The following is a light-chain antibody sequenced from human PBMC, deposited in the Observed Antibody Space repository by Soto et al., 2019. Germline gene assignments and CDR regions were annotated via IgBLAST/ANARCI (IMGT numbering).Light chain of an antibody. CDR2: DVS. V-gene: IGLV2-14*03. CDR1: SSDVGGYDY. Sequence: QSALTQPASVSGSPGQSITISCTGTSSDVGGYDYVSWYQKHPDKAPKLLIYDVSQRPSGVSNRFSGSKSGNTASLTISGLQAEDEGDYYCGSYTSRHDVAFGGGTKLTVL. J-gene: IGLJ2*01. CDR3: GSYTSRHDVA.